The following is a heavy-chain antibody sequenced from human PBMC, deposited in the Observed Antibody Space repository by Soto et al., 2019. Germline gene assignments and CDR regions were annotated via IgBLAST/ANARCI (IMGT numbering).Heavy chain of an antibody. Sequence: GESLKISCAASGFTFSSYWMSWVRQAPGKGLEWVANIKQDGSEKYYVDSVKGRFTISRDNAKNSLYLQMNSLRAEDTAVYYCAREGGYDFWSAPYYYYYYMDVWGKGTTVTVSS. J-gene: IGHJ6*03. CDR2: IKQDGSEK. CDR3: AREGGYDFWSAPYYYYYYMDV. D-gene: IGHD3-3*01. V-gene: IGHV3-7*01. CDR1: GFTFSSYW.